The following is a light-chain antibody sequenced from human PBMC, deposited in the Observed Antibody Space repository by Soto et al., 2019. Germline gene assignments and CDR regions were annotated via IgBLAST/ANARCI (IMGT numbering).Light chain of an antibody. CDR3: SSYASGSIYV. Sequence: QSALTQPASVSGSPGQSITISCTGTSSDVGGYNFVSWYQQHPYKAPKLMIYEVTHRPSGVSNRFSGSKSGNTASLTISGLQAEDEADYYCSSYASGSIYVFGTGTKVTVL. CDR2: EVT. J-gene: IGLJ1*01. CDR1: SSDVGGYNF. V-gene: IGLV2-14*01.